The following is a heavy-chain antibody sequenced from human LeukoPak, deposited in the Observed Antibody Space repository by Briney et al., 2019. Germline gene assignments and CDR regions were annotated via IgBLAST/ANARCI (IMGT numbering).Heavy chain of an antibody. D-gene: IGHD2-2*01. CDR3: ARNKSTTLVDY. Sequence: SSVNVSLKPSVYALSNSGISWLRQAPGQGREWMGWINPHYGYAHYPQKLQGRVTMTTNTFTSTAYMELRSLRSDDTAVYYCARNKSTTLVDYWGQGTLVTVSS. V-gene: IGHV1-18*01. J-gene: IGHJ4*02. CDR1: VYALSNSG. CDR2: INPHYGYA.